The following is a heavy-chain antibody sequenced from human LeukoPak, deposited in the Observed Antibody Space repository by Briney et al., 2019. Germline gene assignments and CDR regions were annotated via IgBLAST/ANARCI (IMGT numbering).Heavy chain of an antibody. D-gene: IGHD6-19*01. J-gene: IGHJ4*02. CDR3: ARGLRGIAVAGRGHTREGFDY. CDR2: MNPNSGNT. CDR1: GYTFTSYD. Sequence: ASVKVSCKASGYTFTSYDINWVRQATGQGLEWMGWMNPNSGNTGYAQKFQGRVTITRNTSISTAYMELSSLRSEDTAVYYCARGLRGIAVAGRGHTREGFDYWGQGTLVTVSS. V-gene: IGHV1-8*03.